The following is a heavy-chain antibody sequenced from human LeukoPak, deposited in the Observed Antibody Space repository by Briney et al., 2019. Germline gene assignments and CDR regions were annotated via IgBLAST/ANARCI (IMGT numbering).Heavy chain of an antibody. CDR1: GFTFSDYW. CDR2: INQDGSEK. Sequence: PGGSLRLSCAASGFTFSDYWMGWVRQAPGKGLEWVANINQDGSEKYYVDSVKGRFTISRDNAKNSLYLQMNHLRAEDTAVYYCAKPSGANILADAFDIWGQGTMVTVSS. J-gene: IGHJ3*02. D-gene: IGHD3-9*01. V-gene: IGHV3-7*03. CDR3: AKPSGANILADAFDI.